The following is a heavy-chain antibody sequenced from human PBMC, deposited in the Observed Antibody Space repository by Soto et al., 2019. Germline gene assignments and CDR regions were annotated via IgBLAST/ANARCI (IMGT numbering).Heavy chain of an antibody. V-gene: IGHV3-74*01. CDR2: INTDGSIT. CDR3: ARDTDGLHY. Sequence: EVQLVESGGGLVQPGGSLRLSCAASGLIFSNYKMHWVRQAPGKGLVWVSRINTDGSITDYADSVKGRFTVSRDNPKNTLYLQMNSLRAEDTAVYYCARDTDGLHYWGKGTLVTVSS. CDR1: GLIFSNYK. J-gene: IGHJ4*02.